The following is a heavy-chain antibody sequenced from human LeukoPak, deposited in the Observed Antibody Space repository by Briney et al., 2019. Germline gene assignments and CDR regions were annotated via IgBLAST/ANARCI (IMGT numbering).Heavy chain of an antibody. CDR2: INHSGST. CDR3: ARARYGMGDEYSSGWYSSHFQY. CDR1: GGSFSGYY. V-gene: IGHV4-34*01. J-gene: IGHJ4*02. Sequence: PSETLSLTCAVYGGSFSGYYWSWIRQPPGKGLEWIGEINHSGSTNYNTSLKSRVTISVDTSKNQFSLKLGSVTAADTAVYYCARARYGMGDEYSSGWYSSHFQYWGQGTLVTVSS. D-gene: IGHD6-19*01.